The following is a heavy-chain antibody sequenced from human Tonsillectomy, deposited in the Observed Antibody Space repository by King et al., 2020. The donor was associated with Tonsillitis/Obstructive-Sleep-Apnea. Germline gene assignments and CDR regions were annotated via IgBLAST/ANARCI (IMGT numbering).Heavy chain of an antibody. CDR2: ISSSSSYI. J-gene: IGHJ6*03. CDR1: GFTFSTYS. V-gene: IGHV3-21*01. CDR3: ARDPTTVTTVYYYYYMDV. Sequence: QLVQSGGGLVKPGGSLRLSCAASGFTFSTYSMNWVRQAPGKGLEWVSSISSSSSYIYYADSVKGRFTISRDNAKNSLYLQMNGLRAEDTAVYYCARDPTTVTTVYYYYYMDVWGKGTTVTVSS. D-gene: IGHD4-17*01.